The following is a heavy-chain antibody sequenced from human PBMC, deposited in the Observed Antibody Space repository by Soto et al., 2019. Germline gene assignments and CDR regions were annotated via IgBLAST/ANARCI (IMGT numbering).Heavy chain of an antibody. V-gene: IGHV3-48*02. CDR1: GLTFSIYS. CDR2: ISSDSSSI. D-gene: IGHD3-10*01. CDR3: AIGRLWSLDY. Sequence: DVQLVESGGALVQPGGSLRLSCAASGLTFSIYSMNLVRQAPGKGLEWVSYISSDSSSIYYADSVKGRFTISRDNAKNSLYLQMRSLRDEDTAIYYCAIGRLWSLDYWGQGTLVTVSS. J-gene: IGHJ4*02.